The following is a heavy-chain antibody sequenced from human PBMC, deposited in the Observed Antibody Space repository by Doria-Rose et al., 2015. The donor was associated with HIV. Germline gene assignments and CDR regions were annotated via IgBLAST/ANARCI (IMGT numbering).Heavy chain of an antibody. Sequence: VQLQESGGGLVKPGGSLRLSCAASGFTFSSYSMNWVRQAPGKGLEWVSSISSSSYIYYADSVKGRFTISRDNAKNSLYLQMNSLRAEDTAVYYCARDTSPYYEFWSGSNWFDPWGQGTLVTVSS. CDR1: GFTFSSYS. V-gene: IGHV3-21*01. CDR3: ARDTSPYYEFWSGSNWFDP. CDR2: ISSSSYI. J-gene: IGHJ5*02. D-gene: IGHD3-3*01.